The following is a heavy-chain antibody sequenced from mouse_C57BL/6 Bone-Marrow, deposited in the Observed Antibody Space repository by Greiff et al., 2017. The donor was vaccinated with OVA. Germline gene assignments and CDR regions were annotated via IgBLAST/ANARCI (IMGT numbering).Heavy chain of an antibody. CDR2: IRNKANGYTT. J-gene: IGHJ2*01. D-gene: IGHD2-5*01. CDR1: GFTFTDYY. CDR3: ARNYYSNPDY. Sequence: EVQLVESGGGLVQPGGSLSLSCAASGFTFTDYYMSWVRQPPGKALEWLGFIRNKANGYTTEYSASVKGRFTISRDNSQSILYLQMNALRAEDSATYYCARNYYSNPDYWSQGTTLTVSS. V-gene: IGHV7-3*01.